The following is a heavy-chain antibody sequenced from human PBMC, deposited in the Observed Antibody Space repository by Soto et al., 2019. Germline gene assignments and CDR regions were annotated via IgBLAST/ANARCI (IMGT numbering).Heavy chain of an antibody. V-gene: IGHV3-21*01. CDR1: GFTFSSYS. D-gene: IGHD3-3*01. CDR3: ARVVAGYYTPLGAFDI. Sequence: PGGSLRLSCAASGFTFSSYSMNWVRQAPGKGLEWVSSFISSSIYIYYADSVKGRFTISRDNAKNSLYLQMNSLRAEDTVVYYCARVVAGYYTPLGAFDIWGQGTMVT. CDR2: FISSSIYI. J-gene: IGHJ3*02.